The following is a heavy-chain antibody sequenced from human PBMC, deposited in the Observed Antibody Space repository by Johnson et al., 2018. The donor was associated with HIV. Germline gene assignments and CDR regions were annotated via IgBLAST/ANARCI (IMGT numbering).Heavy chain of an antibody. Sequence: VQLVESGGGLVQPGGSLRLSCAASGFTFSSYAMSWVRQAPGKGLEWVGRIKSKTDGGTTDYVAHVKGRFTIARDDSKNTIYLQMNSRKTEDTAVYYGSTDRYSGYVGIWGQGTMVTVSS. CDR1: GFTFSSYA. D-gene: IGHD5-12*01. CDR3: STDRYSGYVGI. V-gene: IGHV3-15*01. J-gene: IGHJ3*02. CDR2: IKSKTDGGTT.